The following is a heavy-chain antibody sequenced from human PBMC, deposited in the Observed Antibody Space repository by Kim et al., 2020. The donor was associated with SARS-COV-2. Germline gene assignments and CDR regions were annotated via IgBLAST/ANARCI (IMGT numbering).Heavy chain of an antibody. CDR3: AREAHSSSWYETPNFDY. CDR2: IKQDGSEK. V-gene: IGHV3-7*03. J-gene: IGHJ4*02. D-gene: IGHD6-13*01. CDR1: GFTFSSYW. Sequence: GGSLRLSCAATGFTFSSYWMSWVRQAPGKGLEWVANIKQDGSEKYYVDSVKGRFTISRDNAKNSLYLQMNSLRAEDTAVYYCAREAHSSSWYETPNFDYWGQGTLVTVSS.